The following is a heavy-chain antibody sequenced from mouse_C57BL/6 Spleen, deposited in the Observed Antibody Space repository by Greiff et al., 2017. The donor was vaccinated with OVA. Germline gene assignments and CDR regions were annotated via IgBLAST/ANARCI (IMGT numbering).Heavy chain of an antibody. CDR1: GFTFSDYY. J-gene: IGHJ2*01. V-gene: IGHV5-16*01. D-gene: IGHD2-1*01. CDR3: ARVGVSDGNYDY. CDR2: INYDGSST. Sequence: EVMLVESEGGLVQPGSSMKLSCTASGFTFSDYYMAWVRQVPEKGLEWVANINYDGSSTYYLDSLKSRFIISRDNAKNILYLQMSSLKSEDTATYYCARVGVSDGNYDYWGQGTTLTVSS.